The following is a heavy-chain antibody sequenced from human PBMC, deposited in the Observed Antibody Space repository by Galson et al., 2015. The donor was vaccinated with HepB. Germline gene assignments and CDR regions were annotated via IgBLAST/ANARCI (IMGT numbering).Heavy chain of an antibody. CDR3: ARAPGDVYCSGGSCYPTGMDV. Sequence: SLRLSCAASGFTFSGHAMHWVRQAPGKALKYVSTISTNGDSTHYANSVRGRFTISRDNSKNTLYLQMGSLRAEDTAVYYCARAPGDVYCSGGSCYPTGMDVWGQGTTVIVSS. CDR1: GFTFSGHA. CDR2: ISTNGDST. V-gene: IGHV3-64*01. J-gene: IGHJ6*02. D-gene: IGHD2-15*01.